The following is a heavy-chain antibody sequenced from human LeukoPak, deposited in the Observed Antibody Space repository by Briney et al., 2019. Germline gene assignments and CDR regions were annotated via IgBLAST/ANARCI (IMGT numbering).Heavy chain of an antibody. D-gene: IGHD3-3*02. V-gene: IGHV4-59*08. CDR2: IYYSGST. CDR1: GGSISSYY. Sequence: PSETLSLTCTVSGGSISSYYWSWIRQPPGNGLEWIGYIYYSGSTNYNPSLKSRVTISVDTSKNQFSLKLSSVTAADTAVYYCARVSPLNWYFDLWGRGTLVTVSS. J-gene: IGHJ2*01. CDR3: ARVSPLNWYFDL.